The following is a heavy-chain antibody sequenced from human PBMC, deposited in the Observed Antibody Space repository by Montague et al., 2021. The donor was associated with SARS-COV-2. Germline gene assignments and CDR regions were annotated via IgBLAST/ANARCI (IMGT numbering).Heavy chain of an antibody. D-gene: IGHD5-12*01. CDR1: GGSFITYA. Sequence: SETLSLTCGVSGGSFITYAWTWMRQPPGKGLEWIGENNFKGITNYTPYLKSRVTISGETSKRQFSLILKNVTAAGTAVYYCARARGSGYCSLWGQGSLVIVSS. J-gene: IGHJ4*02. CDR2: NNFKGIT. V-gene: IGHV4-34*01. CDR3: ARARGSGYCSL.